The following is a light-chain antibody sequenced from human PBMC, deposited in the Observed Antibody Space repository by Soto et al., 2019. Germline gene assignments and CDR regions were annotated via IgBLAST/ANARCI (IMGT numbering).Light chain of an antibody. CDR2: GAS. J-gene: IGKJ1*01. CDR3: HQYNTWPRT. Sequence: EVVMTQSPATLSMSPGERATLSCRASQSVSRNLAWFQHQPGQTPRLLIYGASTRATGIPARFSGSGSGTEFTLTISSLQSEDFAVYYCHQYNTWPRTFGQGTKVDIK. CDR1: QSVSRN. V-gene: IGKV3-15*01.